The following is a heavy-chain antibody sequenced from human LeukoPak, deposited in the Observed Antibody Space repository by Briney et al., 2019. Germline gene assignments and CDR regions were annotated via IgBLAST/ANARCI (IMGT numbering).Heavy chain of an antibody. D-gene: IGHD3-22*01. CDR3: ARGLRRRQGGITMIEAPFDI. Sequence: SETLSLTCTVSGGSISSSSYYWGWIRQPPGTGLEWIGSIYYSGSTYYNPSLKSRVTISVDTSKNQFSLKLSSVTAADTAVYYCARGLRRRQGGITMIEAPFDIWGQGTMVTVSS. CDR2: IYYSGST. CDR1: GGSISSSSYY. J-gene: IGHJ3*02. V-gene: IGHV4-39*07.